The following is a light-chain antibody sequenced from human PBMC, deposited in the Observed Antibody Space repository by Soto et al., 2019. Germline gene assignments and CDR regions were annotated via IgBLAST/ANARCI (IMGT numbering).Light chain of an antibody. CDR3: LLDFRSFWA. CDR2: AAS. V-gene: IGKV1-6*01. Sequence: AIQLTQSPSSLSASVGDRVTITCQASQAIRTALGWYQQKPGKVPKLLIYAASTLQSGVPSRFSGSGSGTDFTLTISSLQPEDFATYYCLLDFRSFWAFDQGTKVDIK. J-gene: IGKJ1*01. CDR1: QAIRTA.